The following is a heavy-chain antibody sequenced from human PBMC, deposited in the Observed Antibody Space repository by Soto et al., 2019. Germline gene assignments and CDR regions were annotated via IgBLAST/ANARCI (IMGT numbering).Heavy chain of an antibody. CDR3: ARASTPMVQPWDY. CDR1: GFTVSNNY. CDR2: IYSGGST. V-gene: IGHV3-53*01. D-gene: IGHD5-18*01. Sequence: EVQLVESGGGLIQPGGSLRLSCAASGFTVSNNYMSWVRQAPGKGLEWVSVIYSGGSTYYADSVKGRFTISRDNSKNTLYLQMNSLRAADTAVYYCARASTPMVQPWDYWGQGTLVTVSS. J-gene: IGHJ4*02.